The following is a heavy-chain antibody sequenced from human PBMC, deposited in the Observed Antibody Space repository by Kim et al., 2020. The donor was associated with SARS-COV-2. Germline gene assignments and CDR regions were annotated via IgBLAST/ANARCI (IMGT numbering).Heavy chain of an antibody. D-gene: IGHD5-18*01. CDR1: GGSFSGYY. CDR3: ARQGSWRRPDTAMVLRGQKLNWFDP. CDR2: INHSGST. V-gene: IGHV4-34*01. J-gene: IGHJ5*02. Sequence: SETLSLTCAVYGGSFSGYYWSWIRQPPGKGLEWIGEINHSGSTNYNPSLKSRVTISVDTSKNQFSLKLSSVTAADTAVYYCARQGSWRRPDTAMVLRGQKLNWFDPWGQGTLVTVSS.